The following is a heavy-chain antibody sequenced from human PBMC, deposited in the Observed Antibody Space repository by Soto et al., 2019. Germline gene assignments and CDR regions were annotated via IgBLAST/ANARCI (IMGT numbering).Heavy chain of an antibody. D-gene: IGHD3-10*01. V-gene: IGHV6-1*01. Sequence: SQTLSLTCAISGDSVSSNSAAWNWIRQSPSRGLEWLGRTYYRSKWYNDYAVSVKSRITINPDTSKNQFSLQLNSVTPEDTAVYYCARDYYGSGSHYYYYYYMDVWGTGTTVTVFS. CDR3: ARDYYGSGSHYYYYYYMDV. J-gene: IGHJ6*03. CDR2: TYYRSKWYN. CDR1: GDSVSSNSAA.